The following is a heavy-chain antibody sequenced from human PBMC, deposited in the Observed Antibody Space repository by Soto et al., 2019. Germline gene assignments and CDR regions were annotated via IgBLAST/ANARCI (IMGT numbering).Heavy chain of an antibody. Sequence: SETLSLTCTISGGSVSRGTHCWSWIRQPPGKRLEWIGYIFYSGGTSYNPSLKSRATISLETSKNQFSLRLSSVTAADTAVYYGARDCCGADNWFDPWGQGTAVTVSS. V-gene: IGHV4-61*01. J-gene: IGHJ5*02. CDR3: ARDCCGADNWFDP. CDR2: IFYSGGT. CDR1: GGSVSRGTHC. D-gene: IGHD2-21*01.